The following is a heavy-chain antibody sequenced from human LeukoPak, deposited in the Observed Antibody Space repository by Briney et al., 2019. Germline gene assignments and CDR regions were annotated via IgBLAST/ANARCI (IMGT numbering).Heavy chain of an antibody. Sequence: GGSLRLSCAASGFTVSSNYMSWVRQAPGKGLEWVSVIYSGGSTYYADSVKGRFTISRDNSKNTLYLQMNSLRAEDKAVYYCARGGGQLLSAYFDYWGQGTLVTVSS. CDR2: IYSGGST. J-gene: IGHJ4*02. V-gene: IGHV3-66*02. CDR3: ARGGGQLLSAYFDY. D-gene: IGHD2-2*01. CDR1: GFTVSSNY.